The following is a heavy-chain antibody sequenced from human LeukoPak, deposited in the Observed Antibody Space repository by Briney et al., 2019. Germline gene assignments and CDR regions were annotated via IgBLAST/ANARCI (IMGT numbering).Heavy chain of an antibody. CDR3: ARTFLSADGYKVGYFDY. CDR2: IYSSGST. CDR1: GLSVSTNY. V-gene: IGHV3-53*01. D-gene: IGHD5-24*01. Sequence: AGSLRLSCAASGLSVSTNYMSWVRQAPGKGPEWVSLIYSSGSTYYKDSVKGRFIISRDNSQNTLYLQMNSLSAEDTAVYYCARTFLSADGYKVGYFDYWGQGTLVTVSS. J-gene: IGHJ4*02.